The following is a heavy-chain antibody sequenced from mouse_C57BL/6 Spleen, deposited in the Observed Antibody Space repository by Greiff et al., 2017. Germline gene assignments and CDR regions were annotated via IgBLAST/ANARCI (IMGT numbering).Heavy chain of an antibody. CDR1: GFSFNTYA. J-gene: IGHJ2*01. CDR3: VRQGPYYLDY. V-gene: IGHV10-1*01. CDR2: IRSKSNNYAT. Sequence: EVQGVESGGGLVQPKGSLKLSCAASGFSFNTYAMNWVRQAPGKGLEWVARIRSKSNNYATYYADSVKDRFTISRDDSESMLYLQMNNVKTEDTAMYYCVRQGPYYLDYWGQGTTLTVSS.